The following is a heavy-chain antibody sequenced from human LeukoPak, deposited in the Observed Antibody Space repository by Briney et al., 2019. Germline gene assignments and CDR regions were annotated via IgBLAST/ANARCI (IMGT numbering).Heavy chain of an antibody. V-gene: IGHV4-4*07. CDR1: GGSNSGYY. CDR2: MYFSGRT. Sequence: SETLSLTCTVSGGSNSGYYWSWIRQPAGKGLEWIGRMYFSGRTDYNPSLKSRVTMSVDTSKNQFSLKLNSVTAADTAVYFCARDLTGATEFWGHGTLVTVSS. CDR3: ARDLTGATEF. D-gene: IGHD1-20*01. J-gene: IGHJ4*01.